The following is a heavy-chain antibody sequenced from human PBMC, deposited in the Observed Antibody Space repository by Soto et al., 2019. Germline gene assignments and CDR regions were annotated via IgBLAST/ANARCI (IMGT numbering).Heavy chain of an antibody. V-gene: IGHV1-69*13. D-gene: IGHD2-2*02. Sequence: SVKVSCKASGGTFSSYAISWVRQAPGQGLEWMGGIIPIFGTANYAQKFQGRVTITADESTSTAYMELSSLRSEDTAVYYCARDRSVYCSSTSCYTFNYYYGMEVLGQGTTVTGS. J-gene: IGHJ6*02. CDR3: ARDRSVYCSSTSCYTFNYYYGMEV. CDR2: IIPIFGTA. CDR1: GGTFSSYA.